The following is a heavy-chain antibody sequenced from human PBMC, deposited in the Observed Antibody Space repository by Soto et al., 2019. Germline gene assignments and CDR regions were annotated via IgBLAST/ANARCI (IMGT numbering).Heavy chain of an antibody. Sequence: PAETLCLTCTGSGGSISRGDYYWSWIRQPPGKGLEWIGYIYYSGSTYYNPSLKSRVTISVDTSKNQFSLKLSSVTAADTAVYYCARGGVDIVATIKWFDPWGQGTLVTVS. CDR1: GGSISRGDYY. J-gene: IGHJ5*02. V-gene: IGHV4-30-4*01. D-gene: IGHD5-12*01. CDR3: ARGGVDIVATIKWFDP. CDR2: IYYSGST.